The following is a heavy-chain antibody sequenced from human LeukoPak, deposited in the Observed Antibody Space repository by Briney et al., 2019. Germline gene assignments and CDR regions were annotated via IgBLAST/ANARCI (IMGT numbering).Heavy chain of an antibody. D-gene: IGHD2/OR15-2a*01. V-gene: IGHV3-23*01. CDR3: AKVPYDNYFYYFVY. J-gene: IGHJ4*02. CDR1: GFTFSNYG. CDR2: ISGRGAYT. Sequence: QPGGSLRLSCAASGFTFSNYGMSWVRQAPGKGPEWVSAISGRGAYTHYADSVKGRFTISRDNSRNTLYLQMHSLRSDDTAVYYCAKVPYDNYFYYFVYWGQGTLVTVSS.